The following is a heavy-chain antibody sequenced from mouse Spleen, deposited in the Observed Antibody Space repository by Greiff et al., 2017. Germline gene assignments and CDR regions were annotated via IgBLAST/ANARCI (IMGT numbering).Heavy chain of an antibody. CDR1: GFTFSSYA. J-gene: IGHJ2*01. CDR3: ARHELGFDY. D-gene: IGHD4-1*01. Sequence: EVMLVESGGGLVKPGGSLKLSCAASGFTFSSYAMSWVRQTPEKRLEWVATISSGGSYTYYPDSVKGRFTISRDNAKNTLYLQMSSLRSEDTAMYYCARHELGFDYWGQGTTLTVSS. V-gene: IGHV5-9-1*01. CDR2: ISSGGSYT.